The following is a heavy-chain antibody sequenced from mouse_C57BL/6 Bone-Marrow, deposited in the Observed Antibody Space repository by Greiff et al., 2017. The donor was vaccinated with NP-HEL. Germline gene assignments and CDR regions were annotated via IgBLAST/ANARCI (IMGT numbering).Heavy chain of an antibody. CDR1: GYSFTGYY. J-gene: IGHJ1*03. Sequence: VQLKQSGPELVKPGASVKISCKASGYSFTGYYMNWVKQSPEKSLEWIGEINPSTGGTTYNQKFKAKATLTVDKSSSTAYMQLKSLTSEDSAVYYCAREIITTGNFDVWGTGTTVTVSS. V-gene: IGHV1-42*01. CDR2: INPSTGGT. CDR3: AREIITTGNFDV. D-gene: IGHD1-1*01.